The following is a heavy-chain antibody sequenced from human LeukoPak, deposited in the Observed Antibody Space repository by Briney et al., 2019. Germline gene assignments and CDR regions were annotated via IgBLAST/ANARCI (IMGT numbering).Heavy chain of an antibody. D-gene: IGHD2-2*01. V-gene: IGHV5-51*01. CDR2: IYPGDSDT. CDR1: GYSFTSYW. Sequence: GESLKISCKGSGYSFTSYWIGWVRQMPGKGLEWMGIIYPGDSDTRYSPSFQGQVTISADKSISTAYLQWSSLKASDTAMYYCARHGRDTVVANWFDPWGQGTLVTVSS. CDR3: ARHGRDTVVANWFDP. J-gene: IGHJ5*02.